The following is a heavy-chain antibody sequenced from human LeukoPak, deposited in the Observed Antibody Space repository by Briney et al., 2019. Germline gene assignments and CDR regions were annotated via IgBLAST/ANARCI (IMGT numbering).Heavy chain of an antibody. Sequence: SETLSLTCTVSGGSISSGGYYWSWLRQHPGKGLEWIGYIYYSGSTYYNPSLKSRVTISVDTSKNQFSLKLSSVTAADTAVYYCASLTTVTTGDYWGQGTLVTVSS. J-gene: IGHJ4*02. V-gene: IGHV4-31*03. D-gene: IGHD4-17*01. CDR3: ASLTTVTTGDY. CDR1: GGSISSGGYY. CDR2: IYYSGST.